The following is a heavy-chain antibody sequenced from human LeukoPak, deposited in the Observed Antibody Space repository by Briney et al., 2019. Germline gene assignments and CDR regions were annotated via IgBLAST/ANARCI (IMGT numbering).Heavy chain of an antibody. CDR3: ASGYYDSSGAGGTIGAFDI. Sequence: ASAKVSCKVSGYTLTELSMHWVRQAPGKGLEWMGGFDPEDGETIYAQKFQGRVTMTEDTSTDTAYMELSSLRSEDTAVYYCASGYYDSSGAGGTIGAFDIWGQGTMVTVSS. CDR2: FDPEDGET. J-gene: IGHJ3*02. D-gene: IGHD3-22*01. CDR1: GYTLTELS. V-gene: IGHV1-24*01.